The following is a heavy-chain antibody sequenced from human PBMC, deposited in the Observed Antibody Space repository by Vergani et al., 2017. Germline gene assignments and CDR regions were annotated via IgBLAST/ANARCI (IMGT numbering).Heavy chain of an antibody. CDR3: AKDGHPGQDTADYFDY. Sequence: EVQLVESGGGLVQPGRSLRLSCAASGFTFDDYAMHWVRQAPGKGLEWVSGISWNSGSIGYADSVKGRFTISRDNAKNSLYLQMNSLRAEDTALYYCAKDGHPGQDTADYFDYWGQGTLVTVSS. V-gene: IGHV3-9*01. D-gene: IGHD5-18*01. CDR1: GFTFDDYA. J-gene: IGHJ4*02. CDR2: ISWNSGSI.